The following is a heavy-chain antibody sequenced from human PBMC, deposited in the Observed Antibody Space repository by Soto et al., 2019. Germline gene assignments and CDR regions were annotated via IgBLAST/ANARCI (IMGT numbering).Heavy chain of an antibody. J-gene: IGHJ3*02. V-gene: IGHV1-69*13. D-gene: IGHD1-1*01. CDR3: ARGGTVYAFDI. CDR1: GGTFSSYA. Sequence: RVWASVKVSCKASGGTFSSYAISWVRQAPGQGLEWMGGIIPIFGTANYAQKFQGRVTITADESTSTAYMELSSLRSEDTAVYYCARGGTVYAFDIWGQGTMVTVSS. CDR2: IIPIFGTA.